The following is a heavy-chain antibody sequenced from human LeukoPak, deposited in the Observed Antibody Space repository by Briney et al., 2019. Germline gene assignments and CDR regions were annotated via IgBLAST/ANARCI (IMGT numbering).Heavy chain of an antibody. V-gene: IGHV3-30*18. CDR1: GFTFTSYG. Sequence: QPGGSLRLSCAASGFTFTSYGMHWVRQAPGKGLEWVAVISYDGSNKYYADSVKGRFTISRDNSKNTLYLQMNSLRAEDTAVYYCAKDPGSYGLNGNFDYWGQGTLVTVSS. CDR2: ISYDGSNK. D-gene: IGHD4-17*01. J-gene: IGHJ4*02. CDR3: AKDPGSYGLNGNFDY.